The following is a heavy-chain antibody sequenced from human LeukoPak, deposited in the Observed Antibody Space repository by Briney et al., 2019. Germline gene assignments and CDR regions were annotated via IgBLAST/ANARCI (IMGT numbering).Heavy chain of an antibody. D-gene: IGHD6-13*01. CDR3: ARGGRGIAAVYYYYGMDV. CDR1: GYTFTSYD. CDR2: MNPNSGNT. Sequence: ASVKVSCKASGYTFTSYDINWVRQATGQGLEWMGSMNPNSGNTGYAQKFQGRVTMTRNTSISTAYMEPSSLRSEDTAVYYCARGGRGIAAVYYYYGMDVWGQGTTVTVSS. V-gene: IGHV1-8*01. J-gene: IGHJ6*02.